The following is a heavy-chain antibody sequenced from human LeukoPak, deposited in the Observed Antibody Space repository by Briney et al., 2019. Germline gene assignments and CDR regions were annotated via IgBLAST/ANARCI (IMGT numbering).Heavy chain of an antibody. CDR2: INHSGST. D-gene: IGHD4-23*01. CDR3: ARCTVVFDY. Sequence: SETLSLTCAVYGGSFSGYYWSWIRQPPGKGLEWIGEINHSGSTNYNPSLKSRVTISVDTSKNQFSLKLSSVTATDTAVYYCARCTVVFDYWGQGTPVTVSS. CDR1: GGSFSGYY. J-gene: IGHJ4*02. V-gene: IGHV4-34*01.